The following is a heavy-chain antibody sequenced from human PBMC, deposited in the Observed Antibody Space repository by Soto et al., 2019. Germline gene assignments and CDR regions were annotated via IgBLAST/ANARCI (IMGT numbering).Heavy chain of an antibody. J-gene: IGHJ6*02. V-gene: IGHV3-23*01. D-gene: IGHD3-10*01. CDR3: AKGLIRSYSIPNPDYGLDV. Sequence: EVQLLESGGGLVQPGGSLRLSCAASGFTFTNYAMSWVRQAPGKGLEWVAAVSGSGGTTYYADSVRGRFTISRDNSKNKLYVQMNSLRAGDTAIYYCAKGLIRSYSIPNPDYGLDVWGQGTTVTVSS. CDR1: GFTFTNYA. CDR2: VSGSGGTT.